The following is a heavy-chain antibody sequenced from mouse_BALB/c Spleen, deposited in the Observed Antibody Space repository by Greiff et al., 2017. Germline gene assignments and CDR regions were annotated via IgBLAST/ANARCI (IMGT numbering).Heavy chain of an antibody. Sequence: EVQLQQSGPSLVKPSQTLSLTCSVTGDSITSGYWNWIRKFPGNKLEYMGYISYSGSTYYNPSLKSRISITRDTSKNQYYLQLNSVTTEDTATYYCARYIQLGLYAMDYWGQGTSVTVSS. D-gene: IGHD4-1*02. CDR1: GDSITSGY. CDR3: ARYIQLGLYAMDY. CDR2: ISYSGST. V-gene: IGHV3-8*02. J-gene: IGHJ4*01.